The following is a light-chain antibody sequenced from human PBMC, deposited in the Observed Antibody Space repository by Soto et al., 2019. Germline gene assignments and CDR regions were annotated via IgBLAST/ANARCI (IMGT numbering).Light chain of an antibody. CDR1: QSISSW. V-gene: IGKV1-5*01. CDR2: DAS. J-gene: IGKJ1*01. Sequence: DIQMTQSPSTLSASVGDRVTITCRASQSISSWLAWYQQKPGKAPKLLIYDASSLESGVPSRFSGSGSGTEFTHTISSLQPDDFATYYCQQYNSYWTFGQGTKVEI. CDR3: QQYNSYWT.